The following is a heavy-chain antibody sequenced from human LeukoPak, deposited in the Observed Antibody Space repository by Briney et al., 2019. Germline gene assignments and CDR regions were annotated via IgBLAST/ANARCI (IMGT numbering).Heavy chain of an antibody. V-gene: IGHV3-23*01. CDR2: ISGSGSST. CDR1: GFTFSSYA. CDR3: AKRAVPGNAFFDS. D-gene: IGHD6-19*01. Sequence: PGGSLRLSCAASGFTFSSYAMSWVRQAPGKGLEWVSTISGSGSSTYYADSVKGRFTISRDNSKNTLYLQMDSLRAEDTAIYYCAKRAVPGNAFFDSWGQGALVTVSS. J-gene: IGHJ4*02.